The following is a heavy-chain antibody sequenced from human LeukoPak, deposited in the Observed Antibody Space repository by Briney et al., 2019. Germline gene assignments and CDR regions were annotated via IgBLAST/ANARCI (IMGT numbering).Heavy chain of an antibody. D-gene: IGHD3-22*01. J-gene: IGHJ1*01. CDR2: IIPIFGTA. V-gene: IGHV1-69*13. Sequence: ASVTVSFKASGGTFSSYAISWVRQAPGQGLEWMGGIIPIFGTANYAQKFQGRVTITADESTSAAYMELSSLRSEDTAVYYCARSPTGGYYYDSSGYYYWHFQHWGQGTLVTVSS. CDR1: GGTFSSYA. CDR3: ARSPTGGYYYDSSGYYYWHFQH.